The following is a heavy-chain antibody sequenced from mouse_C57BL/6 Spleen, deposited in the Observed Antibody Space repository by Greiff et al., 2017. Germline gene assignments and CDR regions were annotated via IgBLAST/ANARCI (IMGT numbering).Heavy chain of an antibody. CDR3: ARSSSGYDFDY. CDR2: IDPSDSYT. CDR1: GYTFTSYW. J-gene: IGHJ2*01. D-gene: IGHD3-2*02. V-gene: IGHV1-69*01. Sequence: VQLQQPGAELVMPGASVKLSCEASGYTFTSYWMHWVKQRPGQGLEWIGEIDPSDSYTNYNQKFKGKSTLTVDKSSSTAYMQLSSLTSEDSAVYYCARSSSGYDFDYWGQGTTLTVSS.